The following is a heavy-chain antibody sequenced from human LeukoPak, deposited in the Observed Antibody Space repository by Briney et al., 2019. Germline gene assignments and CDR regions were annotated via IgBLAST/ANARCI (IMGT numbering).Heavy chain of an antibody. CDR3: ANEIRPNDY. J-gene: IGHJ4*02. D-gene: IGHD4-17*01. CDR2: ISISGDTT. CDR1: GFTFSSHA. V-gene: IGHV3-23*01. Sequence: SGRSLRLSCGASGFTFSSHAMTWVRQAPGKGLEWVSAISISGDTTYYADAVKGRFTISRDNSKNTVYLQMNSLRAEDTAVYYCANEIRPNDYWGQGTLVTVSS.